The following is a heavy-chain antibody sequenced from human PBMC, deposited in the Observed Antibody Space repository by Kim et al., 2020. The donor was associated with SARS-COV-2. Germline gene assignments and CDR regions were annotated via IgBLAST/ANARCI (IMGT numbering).Heavy chain of an antibody. V-gene: IGHV3-48*02. CDR3: ARDSRWASDY. CDR2: INHDSTAI. CDR1: GFTFRSFG. Sequence: GGSLRLSCVASGFTFRSFGMNWVRQAPGTGLEWLSHINHDSTAIYYADSVRGRFTVSRDDAKNSLDLQVNSLRDEDTAVYYCARDSRWASDYWGQGTLVTVSS. J-gene: IGHJ4*02. D-gene: IGHD1-26*01.